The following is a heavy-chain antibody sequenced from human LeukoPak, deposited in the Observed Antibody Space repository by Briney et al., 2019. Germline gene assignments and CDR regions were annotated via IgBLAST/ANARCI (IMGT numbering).Heavy chain of an antibody. CDR2: IRYDGSNK. CDR3: YGGGTRLLWFAEEDY. D-gene: IGHD3-10*01. CDR1: GFTFSSYG. J-gene: IGHJ4*02. V-gene: IGHV3-30*02. Sequence: GGSLRLSCAASGFTFSSYGMHWVRQAPGKGLEWVAFIRYDGSNKYYADSVKGRFTISRDNSKNTLYLQINSLRPEDTAIYYCYGGGTRLLWFAEEDYWGQGTLVTVSS.